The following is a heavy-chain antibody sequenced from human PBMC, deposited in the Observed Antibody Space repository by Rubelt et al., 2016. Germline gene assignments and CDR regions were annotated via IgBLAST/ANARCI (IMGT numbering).Heavy chain of an antibody. J-gene: IGHJ4*02. CDR2: IDWDDDK. Sequence: QVTLRESGPALVKPTQTLTLTCTFSGFSLTTSGMCVSWIRQFPGKALEWLARIDWDDDKFYSQSLQTRHTIPKDTSKTQVVLTMTNMDPVDTATYYCARTKKFGESTRYYFDYWGQGTLVTVSS. CDR1: GFSLTTSGMC. D-gene: IGHD3-10*01. V-gene: IGHV2-70*17. CDR3: ARTKKFGESTRYYFDY.